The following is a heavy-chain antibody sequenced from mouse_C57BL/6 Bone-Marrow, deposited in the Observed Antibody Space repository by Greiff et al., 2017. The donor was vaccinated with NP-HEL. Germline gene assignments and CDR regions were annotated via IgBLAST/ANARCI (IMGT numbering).Heavy chain of an antibody. CDR3: ARLYYPYAMDY. J-gene: IGHJ4*01. V-gene: IGHV7-3*01. CDR2: IRNKANGYKT. Sequence: EVKLMESGGGLVQPGGSLSLSCAASGFTFTDYYMSWVRQPPGKALEWLGFIRNKANGYKTEYSASVKGRFTISRDNSQSILYLQMNALGAEDSATYYCARLYYPYAMDYWGQGTSVTVSS. CDR1: GFTFTDYY. D-gene: IGHD1-1*01.